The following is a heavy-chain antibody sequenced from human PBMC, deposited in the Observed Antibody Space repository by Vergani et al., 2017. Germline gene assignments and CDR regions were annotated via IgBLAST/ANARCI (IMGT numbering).Heavy chain of an antibody. J-gene: IGHJ6*02. Sequence: QLHLQESGPGLVKPSETLSLTCTVSGGSITSSSYYWGWIRQPPGKGLEWIGNIYHSGGAYYNPSLKGRVTISVDTSKNQFSLEVTSVTAADTAFYYCATGRASGNYYTPSYYYYGMDVWGQGTTVTVSS. D-gene: IGHD3-10*01. CDR2: IYHSGGA. V-gene: IGHV4-39*01. CDR1: GGSITSSSYY. CDR3: ATGRASGNYYTPSYYYYGMDV.